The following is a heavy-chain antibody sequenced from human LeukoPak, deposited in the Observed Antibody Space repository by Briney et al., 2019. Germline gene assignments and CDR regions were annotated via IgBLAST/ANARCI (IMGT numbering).Heavy chain of an antibody. Sequence: ASVKVSCKASGYTFTSYAMDWVRQAPGQGLEWMGWINTNTGNPTYAQGFTGRFVFSLDTSVSTAYLQISSLKAEDTAVYYCAREPYSSSPKWYFDLWGRGTLVTVSS. CDR1: GYTFTSYA. CDR2: INTNTGNP. D-gene: IGHD6-6*01. J-gene: IGHJ2*01. CDR3: AREPYSSSPKWYFDL. V-gene: IGHV7-4-1*02.